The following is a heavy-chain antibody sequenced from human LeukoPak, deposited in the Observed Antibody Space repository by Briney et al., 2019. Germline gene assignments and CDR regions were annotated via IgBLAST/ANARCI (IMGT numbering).Heavy chain of an antibody. CDR2: INHSGST. CDR1: GGSFSGYY. D-gene: IGHD6-19*01. V-gene: IGHV4-34*01. Sequence: SETLSLTCAVYGGSFSGYYWSWVRQPPGKGLEWIGEINHSGSTNYNPSLKSRVTISVDTSKNQFSLKLSSVTAADTAVYYCGRGGGLVPVYWGQGTLVSVSS. CDR3: GRGGGLVPVY. J-gene: IGHJ4*02.